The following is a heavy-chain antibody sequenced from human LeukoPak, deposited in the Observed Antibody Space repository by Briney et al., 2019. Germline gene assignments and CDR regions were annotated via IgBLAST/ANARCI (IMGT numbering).Heavy chain of an antibody. CDR3: ARDAGSDRATVTTIGQVDY. CDR1: GFTFSSYS. Sequence: GGSLRLSCAASGFTFSSYSMNWVHQAPGKGLEWVSYISSSSSTIYYADSVKGRFTISRDNAKNSLYLQMNSLRAEDTAVYYCARDAGSDRATVTTIGQVDYWGQGTLVTVSS. V-gene: IGHV3-48*04. J-gene: IGHJ4*02. D-gene: IGHD4-17*01. CDR2: ISSSSSTI.